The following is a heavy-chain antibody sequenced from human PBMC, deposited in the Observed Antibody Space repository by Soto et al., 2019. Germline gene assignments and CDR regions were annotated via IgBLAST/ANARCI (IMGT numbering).Heavy chain of an antibody. Sequence: SAEVSYKASCYTFPSYALHWVRQAPVQRLEWMGWINAGNGNTKYSQKFKGRVTITRDTSASTAYMELSSLRSEDTAAYYCVRVGRTAVAADAFDIWGQGTMVTV. CDR2: INAGNGNT. V-gene: IGHV1-3*01. D-gene: IGHD6-19*01. J-gene: IGHJ3*02. CDR3: VRVGRTAVAADAFDI. CDR1: CYTFPSYA.